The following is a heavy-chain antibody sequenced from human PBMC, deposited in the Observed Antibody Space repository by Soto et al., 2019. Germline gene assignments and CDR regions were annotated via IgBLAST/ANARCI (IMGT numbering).Heavy chain of an antibody. J-gene: IGHJ5*02. CDR3: ATEQNIISAPATYNWFDP. V-gene: IGHV3-15*07. CDR1: GFTFSNAW. CDR2: IKSKTDGGTT. D-gene: IGHD6-13*01. Sequence: GGSLRLSCAASGFTFSNAWMNWVRPAPGKGLKWVGPIKSKTDGGTTDYAAPVKGRFTISRDDSKNTLYLQMNSLTTEDTAIYYCATEQNIISAPATYNWFDPWGQGTLVTVSS.